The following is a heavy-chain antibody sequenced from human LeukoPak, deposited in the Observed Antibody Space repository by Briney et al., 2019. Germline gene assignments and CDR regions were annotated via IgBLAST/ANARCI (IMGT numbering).Heavy chain of an antibody. V-gene: IGHV3-23*01. CDR2: NHGAST. CDR3: AKDQAGDGYNSM. J-gene: IGHJ4*02. D-gene: IGHD5-24*01. CDR1: GFTFSNCA. Sequence: PGGSLRLSCVTSGFTFSNCAMSWVRQAPGKGLEWVSTNHGASTYYAASVKGRFTISRDNSKNTLYLQMNSLRAEDMAIYYCAKDQAGDGYNSMWGQGTRVTVSS.